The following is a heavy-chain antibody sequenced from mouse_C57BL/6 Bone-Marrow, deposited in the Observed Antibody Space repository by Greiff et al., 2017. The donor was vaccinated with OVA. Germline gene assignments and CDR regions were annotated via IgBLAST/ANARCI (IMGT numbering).Heavy chain of an antibody. D-gene: IGHD2-2*01. CDR3: ARGGYGYDVWYFDV. V-gene: IGHV5-17*01. CDR2: ISSGSSTI. Sequence: EVKVVESGGGLVKPGGSLKLSCAASGFTFSDYGMHWVRQAPEKGLEWVAYISSGSSTIYYADTVKGRFTISRDNAKNTLFLQMTSLRSEDTAMYYCARGGYGYDVWYFDVWGTGTTVTVSS. J-gene: IGHJ1*03. CDR1: GFTFSDYG.